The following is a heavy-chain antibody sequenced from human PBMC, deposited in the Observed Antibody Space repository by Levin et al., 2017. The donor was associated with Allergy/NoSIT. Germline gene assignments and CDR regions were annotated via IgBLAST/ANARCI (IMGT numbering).Heavy chain of an antibody. Sequence: HGESLKISCAASGFTFSSYAMSWVRQAPGKGLEWVSAISGSGGSTYYADSVKGRFTISRDNSKNTLYLQMNSLRAEDTAVYYCAKAVAGTYPEYFQHWGQGTLVTVSS. V-gene: IGHV3-23*01. CDR1: GFTFSSYA. D-gene: IGHD6-19*01. CDR2: ISGSGGST. CDR3: AKAVAGTYPEYFQH. J-gene: IGHJ1*01.